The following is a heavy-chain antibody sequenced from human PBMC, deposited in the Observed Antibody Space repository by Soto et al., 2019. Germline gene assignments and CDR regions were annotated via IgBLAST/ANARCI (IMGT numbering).Heavy chain of an antibody. J-gene: IGHJ4*02. V-gene: IGHV1-8*01. Sequence: ASVKVSCNASGYTFTSYYINWVRQATGQGLEWMGWMNPNSGNTGYAQKFQGRVTMTRNTSISTAYMELSSLRSEDTAVYYCAIHGDSGNYFDYWGQGTLVTVSS. CDR2: MNPNSGNT. CDR3: AIHGDSGNYFDY. CDR1: GYTFTSYY. D-gene: IGHD4-17*01.